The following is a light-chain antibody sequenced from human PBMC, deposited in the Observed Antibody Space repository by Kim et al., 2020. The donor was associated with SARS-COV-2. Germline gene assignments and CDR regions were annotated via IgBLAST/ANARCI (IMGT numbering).Light chain of an antibody. J-gene: IGLJ3*02. CDR3: ETWDSNTWV. V-gene: IGLV4-60*03. Sequence: SVKLTCTLGSGHSSYIIAWHQQQPGKAPRYLMKLEGSGSYNKGSGVPDRFSGSGSGADRYLTISNHQSEDEADYYCETWDSNTWVFGGGTQLTVL. CDR2: LEGSGSY. CDR1: SGHSSYI.